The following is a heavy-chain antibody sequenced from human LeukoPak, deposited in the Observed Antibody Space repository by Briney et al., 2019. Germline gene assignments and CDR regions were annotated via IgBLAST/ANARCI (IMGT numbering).Heavy chain of an antibody. CDR2: IWYDGSNK. CDR1: GFTFRTYG. D-gene: IGHD5-24*01. CDR3: ARRMAANAFDI. V-gene: IGHV3-33*01. Sequence: GGSLRLSCAASGFTFRTYGMHWVRQAPGKGLEWVAVIWYDGSNKYYADSVKGRFTISRDNSKNTLYLQMNSLRAEDTAVYYCARRMAANAFDIWGQGTMVTVSS. J-gene: IGHJ3*02.